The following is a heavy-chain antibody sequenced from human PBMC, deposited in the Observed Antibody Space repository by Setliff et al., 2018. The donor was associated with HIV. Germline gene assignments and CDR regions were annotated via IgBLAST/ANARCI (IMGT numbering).Heavy chain of an antibody. CDR3: ARDRHYYGSGSYGP. CDR1: GGSFNNYH. CDR2: IYDSGAT. J-gene: IGHJ5*02. V-gene: IGHV4-4*07. Sequence: PSETLSLTCTVSGGSFNNYHWSWIRQPAGKGLEWIGRIYDSGATNYKPSLKSRVTMPIDKSNNQFSLYLTSVTAADTAIYYCARDRHYYGSGSYGPWGQGILVTVSS. D-gene: IGHD3-10*01.